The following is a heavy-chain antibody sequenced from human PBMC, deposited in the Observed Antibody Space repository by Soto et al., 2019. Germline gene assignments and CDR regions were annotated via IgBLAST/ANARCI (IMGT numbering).Heavy chain of an antibody. CDR3: AKGVVVAATYFQH. Sequence: SVKVSCKASGGTFTSYTFNWVRQAPGQGLEWMGRIIPVLNIANYAQKFQGRFTISRDNSKNTLYLQMNSLRAEDTAVYYCAKGVVVAATYFQHWGQGTLVTVSS. CDR1: GGTFTSYT. V-gene: IGHV1-69*02. CDR2: IIPVLNIA. J-gene: IGHJ1*01. D-gene: IGHD2-15*01.